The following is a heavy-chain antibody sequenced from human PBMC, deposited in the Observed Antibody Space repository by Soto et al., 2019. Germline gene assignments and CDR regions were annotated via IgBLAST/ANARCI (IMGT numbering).Heavy chain of an antibody. V-gene: IGHV3-33*01. CDR2: IWYDGSKK. Sequence: EESGGGVVQPGKSLRLSCATSGFTFSEDAMHWVRQAPGKGLEWVAVIWYDGSKKHYADSVKGRFTISRDNSKNTLFLQMNSLTAEDTAVYWCVREGRHTAMFSGFDYWGQGALVTVSS. CDR1: GFTFSEDA. J-gene: IGHJ4*02. CDR3: VREGRHTAMFSGFDY. D-gene: IGHD5-18*01.